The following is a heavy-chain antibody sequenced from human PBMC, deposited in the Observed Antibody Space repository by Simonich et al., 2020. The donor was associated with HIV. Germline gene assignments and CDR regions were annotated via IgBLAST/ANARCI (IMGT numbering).Heavy chain of an antibody. CDR3: ARDGRKGSSTSCSDY. V-gene: IGHV3-21*01. CDR1: GFTFSSYS. J-gene: IGHJ4*02. Sequence: EVQLVESGGGLVKPGGSLRLSCAASGFTFSSYSMNWVRQAPGKGLGWVSSISSSRSYIYYANSVTGRFTISRDNAKNSLYLQMNSLRAEDTAVYYCARDGRKGSSTSCSDYWGQGTLVTVSS. D-gene: IGHD2-2*01. CDR2: ISSSRSYI.